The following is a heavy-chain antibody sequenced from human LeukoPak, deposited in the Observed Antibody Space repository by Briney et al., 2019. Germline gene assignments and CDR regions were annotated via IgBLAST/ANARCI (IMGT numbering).Heavy chain of an antibody. D-gene: IGHD1-26*01. CDR3: ARDSAGATFDY. CDR1: GYTFTSYA. V-gene: IGHV1-69*13. CDR2: IIPIFGTA. J-gene: IGHJ4*02. Sequence: GASVKVSFKASGYTFTSYAISWVRQAPGQGLEWMGGIIPIFGTANYAQKFQGRVTITADESTSTAYMELSSLRSEDTAVYYCARDSAGATFDYWGQGTLVTVSS.